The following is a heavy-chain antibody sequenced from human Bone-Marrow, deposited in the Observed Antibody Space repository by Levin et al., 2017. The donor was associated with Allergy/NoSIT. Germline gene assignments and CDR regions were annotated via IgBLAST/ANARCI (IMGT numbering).Heavy chain of an antibody. J-gene: IGHJ3*02. CDR2: INPNSGGT. V-gene: IGHV1-2*02. CDR3: ARDPDYYDRAFDT. Sequence: RSGGSLRLSCKASGYTFTDYYMNWVRQAPGQGLEWMGWINPNSGGTNYAQKFQGRVTMTRDTSISTAYMELSGLRSDDTAVYYCARDPDYYDRAFDTWGQGTMVTVSS. D-gene: IGHD3-22*01. CDR1: GYTFTDYY.